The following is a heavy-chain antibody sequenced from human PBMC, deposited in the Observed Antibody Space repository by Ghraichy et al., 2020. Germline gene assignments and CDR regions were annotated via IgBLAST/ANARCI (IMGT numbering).Heavy chain of an antibody. D-gene: IGHD3-22*01. CDR1: GFTFSSYV. V-gene: IGHV3-23*01. Sequence: GALRLSCAASGFTFSSYVMSWVRQAPGKGLEWVSAISGSGGSTYYADSVKGRFTISRDKSKNTLYLHINSLRAEDTAVYYCAKDGFDDSTGRNRFDYWGQGTMVTVS. CDR2: ISGSGGST. J-gene: IGHJ4*02. CDR3: AKDGFDDSTGRNRFDY.